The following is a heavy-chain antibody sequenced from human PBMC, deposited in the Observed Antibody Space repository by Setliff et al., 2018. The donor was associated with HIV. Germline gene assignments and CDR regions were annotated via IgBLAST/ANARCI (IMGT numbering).Heavy chain of an antibody. Sequence: TSETLSLTCTVSGGSISSRNFYWGWIRQPPGKGLEWIGSIAYTGSGYYNSSLKSRVTISVDTSRNECSLKLTSVTAADTAVYYCARAEGDAYNSLPYFDSWGPGALVTVSS. V-gene: IGHV4-39*07. CDR2: IAYTGSG. CDR1: GGSISSRNFY. D-gene: IGHD1-1*01. CDR3: ARAEGDAYNSLPYFDS. J-gene: IGHJ4*02.